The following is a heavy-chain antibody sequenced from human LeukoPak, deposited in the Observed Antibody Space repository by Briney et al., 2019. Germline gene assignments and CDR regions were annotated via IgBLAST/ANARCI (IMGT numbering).Heavy chain of an antibody. CDR1: GYTFTSYG. J-gene: IGHJ4*02. CDR3: ARDAGVVVVPAAPIL. CDR2: ISAYNGNT. D-gene: IGHD2-2*01. V-gene: IGHV1-18*01. Sequence: ASVKVSCKASGYTFTSYGISWVRQAPGQGLEWMGWISAYNGNTNYAQKLQGRVTMTTDTSTSTAYMELRSLRSDDTAVYFCARDAGVVVVPAAPILWGQGTLVTDSS.